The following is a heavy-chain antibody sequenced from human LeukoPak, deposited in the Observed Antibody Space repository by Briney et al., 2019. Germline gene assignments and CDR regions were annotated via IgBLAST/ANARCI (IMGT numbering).Heavy chain of an antibody. J-gene: IGHJ4*02. Sequence: GGSLRLSCATSGFSFSTYWMSWVRQAPGPGKGLEWVANMRPDGGEIYYVDSVKGRFTIARDNAKNSLYLQMNSLRVEDTAVYYCARDKITGPTILDSWGQGTLVTVSS. CDR2: MRPDGGEI. V-gene: IGHV3-7*01. D-gene: IGHD1-7*01. CDR1: GFSFSTYW. CDR3: ARDKITGPTILDS.